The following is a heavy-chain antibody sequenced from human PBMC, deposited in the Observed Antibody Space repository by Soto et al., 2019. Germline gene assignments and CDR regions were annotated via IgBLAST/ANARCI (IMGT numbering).Heavy chain of an antibody. V-gene: IGHV3-74*01. CDR1: GFTFSTYW. J-gene: IGHJ4*02. CDR3: TRGRSGYSGYDPLDY. Sequence: GGSLRLSCAASGFTFSTYWMHWVRQAPGKGLVWVSRIKSDGSSADYADSVKGRFTISRDNAKNTLYVQMNSLRAEDTAVYYCTRGRSGYSGYDPLDYWGQGTLVTVSS. D-gene: IGHD5-12*01. CDR2: IKSDGSSA.